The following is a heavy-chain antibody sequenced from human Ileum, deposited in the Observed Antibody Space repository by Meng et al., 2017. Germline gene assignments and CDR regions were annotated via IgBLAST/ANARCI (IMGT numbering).Heavy chain of an antibody. Sequence: QLHMQEWGPVRGSPSGTLSPTCAVSSGSISSNTYWSWVRQPPGKGLEWIGQISHSGSAYYNPSLKSRVTMSVDKSKSQFSLMLTSVTAADTAIYYCARHGGYSQDFWGQGTLVTVSS. CDR3: ARHGGYSQDF. J-gene: IGHJ4*02. CDR1: SGSISSNTY. D-gene: IGHD4-23*01. CDR2: ISHSGSA. V-gene: IGHV4-4*02.